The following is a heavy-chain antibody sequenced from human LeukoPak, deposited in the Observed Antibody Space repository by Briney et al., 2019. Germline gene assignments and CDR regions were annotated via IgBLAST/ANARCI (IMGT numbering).Heavy chain of an antibody. CDR1: GGSISSYY. D-gene: IGHD6-13*01. J-gene: IGHJ5*02. V-gene: IGHV4-59*01. CDR2: IYYSGST. Sequence: SETLSLTCTVSGGSISSYYWSWIRQPPGKGLEWIGYIYYSGSTNYNPSLKSRVTISVDTSKNQFSLKLSSVTAADTAVYYCARGTYSSSSWWFDPWGQGTLVTVSS. CDR3: ARGTYSSSSWWFDP.